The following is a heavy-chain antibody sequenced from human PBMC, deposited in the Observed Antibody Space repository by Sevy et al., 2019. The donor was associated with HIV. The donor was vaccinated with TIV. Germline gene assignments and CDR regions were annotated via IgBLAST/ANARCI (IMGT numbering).Heavy chain of an antibody. Sequence: SVKVSCKASGGTFSSYAISWVRQAPGQGLEWMGGIIPIFGTANYAQKFQGRVTITADESTSTAYMEPSSVRSEDTAVYYCARSLLKSGLLFRQYFDYWGQGTLVTVSS. CDR3: ARSLLKSGLLFRQYFDY. CDR2: IIPIFGTA. J-gene: IGHJ4*02. D-gene: IGHD2-21*01. V-gene: IGHV1-69*13. CDR1: GGTFSSYA.